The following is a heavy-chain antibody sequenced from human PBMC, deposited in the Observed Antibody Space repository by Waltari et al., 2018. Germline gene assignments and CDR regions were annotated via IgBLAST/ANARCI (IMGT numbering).Heavy chain of an antibody. J-gene: IGHJ4*02. Sequence: EDQLLESGGGFVHPGRSLHLAFAPSGFLFWFFLLLCVGSPPGEGLPWVARISTEATTTNSADSVKGRFTISRDNAKNTLYLQMTSLTAEDTAVYFCARTAFFRSSGYYFRSWGQGTLVSVSS. V-gene: IGHV3-74*01. CDR3: ARTAFFRSSGYYFRS. D-gene: IGHD3-22*01. CDR1: GFLFWFFL. CDR2: ISTEATTT.